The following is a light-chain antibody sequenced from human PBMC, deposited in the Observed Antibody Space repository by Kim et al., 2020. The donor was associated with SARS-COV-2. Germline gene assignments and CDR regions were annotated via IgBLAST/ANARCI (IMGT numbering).Light chain of an antibody. CDR2: TAS. Sequence: SPGERATLSCRASQSVRSNYLAWYQQKPGQAPRLLIYTASNRATGIADRFSGGGSGTDFTLTISRLEPEDFAVYYCQQYGSSPRTFGQGTKVDIK. V-gene: IGKV3-20*01. CDR1: QSVRSNY. J-gene: IGKJ1*01. CDR3: QQYGSSPRT.